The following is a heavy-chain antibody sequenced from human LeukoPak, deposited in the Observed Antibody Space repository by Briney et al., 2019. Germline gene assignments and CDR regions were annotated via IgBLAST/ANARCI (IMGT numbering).Heavy chain of an antibody. CDR3: ARSRRGYSTGWFYFEY. CDR2: IYYTGST. Sequence: SETLSLTCTVSGDSINSYYWSWIRQPPGKGLEWIGCIYYTGSTTYNPSLKSRVTISLDTSKNQFSLNLSSVTAADTAIYYCARSRRGYSTGWFYFEYWGQGTLVTVSS. J-gene: IGHJ4*02. CDR1: GDSINSYY. D-gene: IGHD6-19*01. V-gene: IGHV4-59*01.